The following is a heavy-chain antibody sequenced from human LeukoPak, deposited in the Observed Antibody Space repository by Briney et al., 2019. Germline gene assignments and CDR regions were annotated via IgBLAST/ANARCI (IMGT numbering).Heavy chain of an antibody. D-gene: IGHD3-10*01. V-gene: IGHV4-4*07. CDR1: GGSISSYY. CDR2: IYTSGST. Sequence: SETLSLTCTVSGGSISSYYWSWIRQPAGKGLEWIGRIYTSGSTNYNPSLKSRVTMSVDTSKNQFSLKLSSVTAADTAVYYCARDRYYYGSGSYYDGRWFEPWGQGTLVTVSS. J-gene: IGHJ5*02. CDR3: ARDRYYYGSGSYYDGRWFEP.